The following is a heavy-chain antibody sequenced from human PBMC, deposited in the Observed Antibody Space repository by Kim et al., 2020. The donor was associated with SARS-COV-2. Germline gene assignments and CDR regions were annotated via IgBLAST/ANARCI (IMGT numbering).Heavy chain of an antibody. CDR3: AKEEDMVATIREFDY. CDR2: ISGGDTTT. V-gene: IGHV3-23*01. D-gene: IGHD5-12*01. J-gene: IGHJ4*02. Sequence: GGSLRLSCAASGFTFSSYAMSWVRQAPGKGLEWVSAISGGDTTTYYADSVTGRFTISRDNSKNTLYLQMNSLRAEDTAVYYCAKEEDMVATIREFDYWGQGTLVTVSS. CDR1: GFTFSSYA.